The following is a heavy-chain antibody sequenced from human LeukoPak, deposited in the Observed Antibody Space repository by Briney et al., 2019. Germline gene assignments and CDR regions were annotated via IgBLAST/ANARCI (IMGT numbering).Heavy chain of an antibody. CDR3: ASGKDLRGMFDY. D-gene: IGHD3-10*01. J-gene: IGHJ4*02. V-gene: IGHV4-4*02. CDR2: IYHSGST. CDR1: GGSISSSNW. Sequence: SETLSLTCAVSGGSISSSNWWSWVRQPPGKGLEWIGEIYHSGSTNYNPSLKSRVTISVDTSKNQFSLKLSSVTAADTAVCYCASGKDLRGMFDYWGQGTLVTVSS.